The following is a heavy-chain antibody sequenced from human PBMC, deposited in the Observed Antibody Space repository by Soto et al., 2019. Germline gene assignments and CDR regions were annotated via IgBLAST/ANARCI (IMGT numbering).Heavy chain of an antibody. J-gene: IGHJ4*02. D-gene: IGHD6-19*01. Sequence: GSLRLSCAASGFTFSSSWMHWVRQPPGKGLEWIGEINHSGSTNYNPSLKSRVTISVDTSKNQFSLKLSSVTAADTAVYYCARGPTGRYALDYWGQGTLVTVSS. CDR1: GFTFSSSW. CDR3: ARGPTGRYALDY. V-gene: IGHV4-34*01. CDR2: INHSGST.